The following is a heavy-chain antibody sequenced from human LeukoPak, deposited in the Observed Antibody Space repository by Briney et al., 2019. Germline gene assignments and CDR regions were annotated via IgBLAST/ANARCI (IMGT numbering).Heavy chain of an antibody. CDR3: ASYILNYYGSGSYYNDY. CDR2: IYYSGST. D-gene: IGHD3-10*01. V-gene: IGHV4-39*07. Sequence: PSETLSLTCTVSGGSISSSSYYWGWIRQPPGKGLEWIGSIYYSGSTYYNPSLKSRVTISVDTSKNQFSLKLSSVTAADTAVYYCASYILNYYGSGSYYNDYWGQGTLVTVSS. CDR1: GGSISSSSYY. J-gene: IGHJ4*02.